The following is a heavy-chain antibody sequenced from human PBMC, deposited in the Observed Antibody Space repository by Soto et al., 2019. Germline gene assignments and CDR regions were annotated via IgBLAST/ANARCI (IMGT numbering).Heavy chain of an antibody. CDR2: IYYSGAT. V-gene: IGHV4-59*01. D-gene: IGHD4-17*01. Sequence: NPSETLSLTCTVSGGSISSYYWSWIRQPPGKGLEYIGFIYYSGATNNNPSLKSRVTISVDTSKNQFSLKLNSVTAADTAVYYCARGDGLYGGNSPPFDYWGQGTLVTVSS. J-gene: IGHJ4*02. CDR3: ARGDGLYGGNSPPFDY. CDR1: GGSISSYY.